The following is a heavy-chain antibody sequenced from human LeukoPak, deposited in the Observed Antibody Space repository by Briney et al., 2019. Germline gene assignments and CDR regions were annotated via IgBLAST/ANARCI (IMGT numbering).Heavy chain of an antibody. CDR3: ARQMGCGELLAFDP. J-gene: IGHJ5*02. CDR2: IFPGDSDT. V-gene: IGHV5-51*01. Sequence: GAPLKISYKGSGSHFTNYWIGGVRPMPGKGLGWMGIIFPGDSDTRYSPSFQGQVTISADKSISTAYLQWSSLKASDTAMYYCARQMGCGELLAFDPWGQGTLVTVSS. D-gene: IGHD3-10*01. CDR1: GSHFTNYW.